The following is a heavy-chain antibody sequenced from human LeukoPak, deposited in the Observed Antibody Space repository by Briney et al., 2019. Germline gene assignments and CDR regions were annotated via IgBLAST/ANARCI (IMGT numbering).Heavy chain of an antibody. CDR1: GGSISSGSYY. V-gene: IGHV4-61*02. CDR2: IYTSGSS. D-gene: IGHD1-26*01. CDR3: AGLPFPSGLAGRYYFAY. Sequence: TLSLTCTVSGGSISSGSYYWSWIRQPAGKGLEWIGRIYTSGSSNYNPSLKSRVTISVDTSKNQFSLQLSSVIAAATAVYYCAGLPFPSGLAGRYYFAYWGQGTLVTVSS. J-gene: IGHJ4*02.